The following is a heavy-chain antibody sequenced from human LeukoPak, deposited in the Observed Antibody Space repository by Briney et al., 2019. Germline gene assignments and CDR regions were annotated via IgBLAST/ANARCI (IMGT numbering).Heavy chain of an antibody. J-gene: IGHJ3*02. CDR1: GGSISSYY. CDR3: ARVAPRLYDFWSGPGAFDI. D-gene: IGHD3-3*01. CDR2: IYYSGST. Sequence: SETLSLTCTVSGGSISSYYWSWIRQPPGKGLEWIGYIYYSGSTNYNPSLKSRVTISVDTSKNQFSLKLSSVTAADTAVYYCARVAPRLYDFWSGPGAFDIWGQGTMVTVSS. V-gene: IGHV4-59*01.